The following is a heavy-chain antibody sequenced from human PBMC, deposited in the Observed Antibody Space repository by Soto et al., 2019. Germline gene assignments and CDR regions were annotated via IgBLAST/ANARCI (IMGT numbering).Heavy chain of an antibody. CDR3: ASTSPRHYYDSSGYYPFDY. V-gene: IGHV4-31*03. CDR2: IYYSGST. J-gene: IGHJ4*02. D-gene: IGHD3-22*01. CDR1: GGSISSGGYY. Sequence: SETLSLTCTVSGGSISSGGYYWSWIRQHPGKGLEWIGYIYYSGSTYYNPSLKSRVTISVDTSKNQFSLKLSSVTAADTAVYYCASTSPRHYYDSSGYYPFDYWGQGTLVTVS.